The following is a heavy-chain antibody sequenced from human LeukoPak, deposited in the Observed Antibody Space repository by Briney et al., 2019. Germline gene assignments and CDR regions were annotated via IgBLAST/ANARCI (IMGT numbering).Heavy chain of an antibody. V-gene: IGHV4-30-4*07. D-gene: IGHD2-2*01. CDR2: IYYTGNT. CDR1: GGSISSGGYS. J-gene: IGHJ4*02. Sequence: SETLSLTCAVSGGSISSGGYSWSWIRQPPGKAMEFIAYIYYTGNTYFNPSLKSRVTISVDTSKNQFSLKLSSVTAADTAVYYCASGYQLGYWGQGTLVTVSS. CDR3: ASGYQLGY.